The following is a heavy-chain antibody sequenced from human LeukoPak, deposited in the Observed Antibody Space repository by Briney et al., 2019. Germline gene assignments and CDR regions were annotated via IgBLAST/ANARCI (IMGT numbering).Heavy chain of an antibody. V-gene: IGHV1-18*01. CDR1: GYTFTSYG. CDR2: ISAYNGNT. D-gene: IGHD3-10*01. Sequence: ASVKVSCKSSGYTFTSYGISWVRQAPGQGLEWMGWISAYNGNTNYSQKLQGRVTMTTDTSTCTANLELRMLRYEDTAVDYCARDRGVKVRVVNSAFDIWGQGTMVTVSS. J-gene: IGHJ3*02. CDR3: ARDRGVKVRVVNSAFDI.